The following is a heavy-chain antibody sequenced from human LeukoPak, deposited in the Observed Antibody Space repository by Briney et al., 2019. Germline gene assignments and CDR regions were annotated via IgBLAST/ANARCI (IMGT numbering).Heavy chain of an antibody. D-gene: IGHD2-8*01. V-gene: IGHV4-59*01. CDR1: GGSISSYY. CDR3: AIGMYSTDY. J-gene: IGHJ4*02. CDR2: IYYSGST. Sequence: SKTLSLTCTVSGGSISSYYWSWIRQPPGKGLEWIGYIYYSGSTNYNPSLKSRVTISVDTSKNQFSLKLSSVTAADTAVYYCAIGMYSTDYWGQGTRVTVSS.